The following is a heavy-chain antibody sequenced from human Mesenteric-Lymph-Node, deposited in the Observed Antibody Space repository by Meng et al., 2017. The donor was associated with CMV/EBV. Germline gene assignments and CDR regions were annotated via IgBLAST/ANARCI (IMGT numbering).Heavy chain of an antibody. Sequence: LSLTCAASGFTFSSYAMHWVRQAPGKGLEWVAVISYDGSNKYYADSVKGRFTISRDNSKNTLYLQMNSLRAEDTAVYYCAKDLWSGYPTHYYYGMDVWGQGTTVTVSS. CDR3: AKDLWSGYPTHYYYGMDV. J-gene: IGHJ6*02. CDR1: GFTFSSYA. D-gene: IGHD3-3*01. CDR2: ISYDGSNK. V-gene: IGHV3-30-3*01.